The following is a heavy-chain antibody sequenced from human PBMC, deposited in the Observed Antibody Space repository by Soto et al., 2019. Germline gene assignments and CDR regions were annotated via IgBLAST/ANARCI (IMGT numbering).Heavy chain of an antibody. V-gene: IGHV4-31*03. CDR1: GGSISSGGSY. J-gene: IGHJ6*03. CDR2: IFYSDSF. Sequence: PSETLSLTCTVSGGSISSGGSYWSWIRQRPGKGLEWIGYIFYSDSFYYTPSLKGRVVILADTSKNQFTLKLSSVTAADTAVYYCARSIGRYYHYMDVWGKGTTVTAP. CDR3: ARSIGRYYHYMDV.